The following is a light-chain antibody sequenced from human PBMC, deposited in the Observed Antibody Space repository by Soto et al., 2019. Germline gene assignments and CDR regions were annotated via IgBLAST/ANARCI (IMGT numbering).Light chain of an antibody. V-gene: IGKV2-28*01. J-gene: IGKJ4*01. CDR1: QSLLHSNGYNY. CDR2: LGS. CDR3: MQALQTPLT. Sequence: DIVMTQSPLSLPVTPGEPASISCRSSQSLLHSNGYNYLDWYLQKPGQSPQLLIYLGSNRASGVPDRFSGGGSGPDFTLKIRRVEAEDVGVYYCMQALQTPLTFGGGTKVEIK.